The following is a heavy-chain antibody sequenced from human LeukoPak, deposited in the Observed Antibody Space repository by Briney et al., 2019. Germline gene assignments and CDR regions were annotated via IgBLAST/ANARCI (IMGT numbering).Heavy chain of an antibody. Sequence: SETLSLTCAVYGGSFSGCYWSWIRQPPGKGLEWIGEINHSGSTNYNPSLKSRVTISVDTSKNQFSLKLSSVTAADTAVYYCARRYGSGSSGTFDYWGQGTLVTVSS. J-gene: IGHJ4*02. CDR2: INHSGST. V-gene: IGHV4-34*01. CDR1: GGSFSGCY. CDR3: ARRYGSGSSGTFDY. D-gene: IGHD3-10*01.